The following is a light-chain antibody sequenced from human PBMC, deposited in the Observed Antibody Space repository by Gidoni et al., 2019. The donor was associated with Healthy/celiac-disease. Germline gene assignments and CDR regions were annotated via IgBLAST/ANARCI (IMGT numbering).Light chain of an antibody. CDR3: QQYGSSRT. V-gene: IGKV3-20*01. J-gene: IGKJ1*01. CDR2: GAS. CDR1: QSVSSSY. Sequence: EIVLTQSPGTLSLSPGERATLSCRASQSVSSSYLAWYQQKPGQAPMLLIYGASSRATGIPDSFSGSGSGTDSTLTISRLEPEDFAVYYCQQYGSSRTFGQGTKVEIK.